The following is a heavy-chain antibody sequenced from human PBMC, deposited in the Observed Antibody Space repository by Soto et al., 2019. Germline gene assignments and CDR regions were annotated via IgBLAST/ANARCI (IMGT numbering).Heavy chain of an antibody. D-gene: IGHD2-15*01. V-gene: IGHV5-51*01. CDR3: ASVPVAATPLGAFDI. CDR1: GYSFTSYW. Sequence: GESLKISCKGSGYSFTSYWIGWVRQMPGKGLEWMGIIYPGDSDTRYSPSFQGQVTISADKSISTAYLQWSSLKASDTAMYYCASVPVAATPLGAFDIWGQGTMVTVSS. J-gene: IGHJ3*02. CDR2: IYPGDSDT.